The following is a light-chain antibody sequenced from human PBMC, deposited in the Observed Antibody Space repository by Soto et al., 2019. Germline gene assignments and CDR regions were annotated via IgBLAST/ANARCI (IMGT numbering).Light chain of an antibody. CDR2: GAS. V-gene: IGKV3D-20*02. CDR3: QQRSNWPWT. J-gene: IGKJ1*01. CDR1: QSVSSSY. Sequence: EIVLKQSPGTLSLSAGERATVSGRASQSVSSSYLAWYQQKPGQAPRLLIYGASSRATGIPDRFSGSGSGTDFTLTISSLEPEDFAVYYCQQRSNWPWTFGQGTKVDIK.